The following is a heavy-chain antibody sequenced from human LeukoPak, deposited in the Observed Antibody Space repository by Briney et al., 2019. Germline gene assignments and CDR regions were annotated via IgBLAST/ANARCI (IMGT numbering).Heavy chain of an antibody. CDR1: GFTFDDYT. V-gene: IGHV3-43*01. J-gene: IGHJ3*02. Sequence: GGSLRLSCAASGFTFDDYTMHWVRQAPGKGLEWVSLISWDDGSTYYADSVKGRFTISRDNSKNSLYLQMNSLRTEDTALYYCAGDAFDIWGQGTMVTVSS. CDR2: ISWDDGST. CDR3: AGDAFDI.